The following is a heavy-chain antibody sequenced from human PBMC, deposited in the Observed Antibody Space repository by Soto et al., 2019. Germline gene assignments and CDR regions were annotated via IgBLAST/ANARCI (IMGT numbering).Heavy chain of an antibody. CDR1: GFTFSSYA. J-gene: IGHJ4*02. V-gene: IGHV3-23*01. CDR3: AKDPTYDYGYFDS. Sequence: PGGSLRLSCAASGFTFSSYAMNWVRQAPGKGLEWVSTIRTSVGDTYYAASVKGRFTISRDNSKSTVYLHLNSLRAEDTAIYYCAKDPTYDYGYFDSWGQGTLGTVSS. D-gene: IGHD4-17*01. CDR2: IRTSVGDT.